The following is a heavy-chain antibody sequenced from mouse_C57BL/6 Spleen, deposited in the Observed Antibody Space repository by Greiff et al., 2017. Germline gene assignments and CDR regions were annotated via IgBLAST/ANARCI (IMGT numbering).Heavy chain of an antibody. J-gene: IGHJ1*03. CDR1: GYSITSGYY. V-gene: IGHV3-6*01. D-gene: IGHD2-1*01. CDR2: ISYDGSN. Sequence: EESGPGLVKPSQSLSLTCSVTGYSITSGYYWNWIRQFPGNKLEWMGYISYDGSNNYNPSLKNRISITRDTSKNQFFLKLNSVTTEDTATYYCALIYYGNYGDVWGTGTTVTVSS. CDR3: ALIYYGNYGDV.